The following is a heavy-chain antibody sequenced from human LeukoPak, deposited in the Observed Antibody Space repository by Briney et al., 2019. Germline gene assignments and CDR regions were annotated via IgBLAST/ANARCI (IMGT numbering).Heavy chain of an antibody. V-gene: IGHV3-30*02. CDR1: GFTFSSYG. CDR2: IRYDGSNK. J-gene: IGHJ3*02. D-gene: IGHD1-7*01. Sequence: GGSLRLSCAASGFTFSSYGMHWVRQAPGKGLEWVAFIRYDGSNKYYADSVKGRFTISRDNSKNTLYLQMNSLRAEDTAVYYCARLIKLELRAFDIWGQGTMVTVSS. CDR3: ARLIKLELRAFDI.